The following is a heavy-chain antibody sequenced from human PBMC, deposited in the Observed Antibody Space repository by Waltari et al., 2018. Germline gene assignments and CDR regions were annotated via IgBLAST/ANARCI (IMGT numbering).Heavy chain of an antibody. D-gene: IGHD3-22*01. CDR1: GFTFSAFY. CDR3: TRVLSSGYVN. Sequence: EVQLVESGGGLVQPGGSLRLSCAASGFTFSAFYMDWVRQAPGKGVEVVGRTRDKAQNYITDYAASVKGRFTISRDDTNNLLYLQMNSLKTEDTAVYYCTRVLSSGYVNWGQGTLVTVSS. CDR2: TRDKAQNYIT. V-gene: IGHV3-72*01. J-gene: IGHJ4*02.